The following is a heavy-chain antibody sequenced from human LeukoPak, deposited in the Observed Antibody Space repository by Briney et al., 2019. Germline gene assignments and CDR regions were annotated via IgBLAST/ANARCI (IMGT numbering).Heavy chain of an antibody. CDR1: GGSISSYY. V-gene: IGHV4-4*07. CDR2: IYTSGST. CDR3: AGTPPSYSSRGSYYYSYMEV. Sequence: KSSETLSLTCTVSGGSISSYYWSWIRQPAGKGLEWIGRIYTSGSTNYNPSLKSRVTMSVDTSKNQFSLKLSSVTAADTAVYYCAGTPPSYSSRGSYYYSYMEVWGKGTTVTIS. J-gene: IGHJ6*03. D-gene: IGHD6-13*01.